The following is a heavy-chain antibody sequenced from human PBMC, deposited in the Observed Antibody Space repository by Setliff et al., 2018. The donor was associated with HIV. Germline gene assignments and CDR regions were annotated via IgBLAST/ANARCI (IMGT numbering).Heavy chain of an antibody. CDR3: ARRKGYCSGPSCLEFSWFDP. J-gene: IGHJ5*02. CDR1: GGSISSGSYY. D-gene: IGHD2-2*01. Sequence: SETLSLTCTVSGGSISSGSYYWGWIRQPPGKGLEWIGSIYYSGSAYYSPSLKSRVTISVDTSKNQFSLKLSSVTAADTAVYYCARRKGYCSGPSCLEFSWFDPWGQGTLVTVSS. V-gene: IGHV4-39*01. CDR2: IYYSGSA.